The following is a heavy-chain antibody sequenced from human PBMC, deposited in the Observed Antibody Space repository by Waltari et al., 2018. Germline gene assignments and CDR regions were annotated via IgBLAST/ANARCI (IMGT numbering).Heavy chain of an antibody. Sequence: QVQLQESGPGLVKPSETLSLTCAVSGYSLSRGSYWAWIRQPPGKGLEWIGSIYHSGSTYYNPSLKRRVTISVDTSKNQFSLKLSSVTAADTAVYYCARGSPAAAPFDYWGQGTLVTVSS. J-gene: IGHJ4*02. V-gene: IGHV4-38-2*01. CDR2: IYHSGST. D-gene: IGHD2-2*01. CDR3: ARGSPAAAPFDY. CDR1: GYSLSRGSY.